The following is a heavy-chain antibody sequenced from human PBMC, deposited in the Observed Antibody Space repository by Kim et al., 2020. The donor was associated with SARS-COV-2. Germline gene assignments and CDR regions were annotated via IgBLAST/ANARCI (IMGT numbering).Heavy chain of an antibody. Sequence: ASVKVSCKASGYTFTGYYMHWVRQAPGQGLEWMGWINPNSGGTNYAQKFQGRVTMTRDTSISTAYMELSRLRSDDTAVYYCARDFVPYSSGYSPWGQGTLVTVSS. CDR2: INPNSGGT. V-gene: IGHV1-2*02. CDR3: ARDFVPYSSGYSP. CDR1: GYTFTGYY. D-gene: IGHD3-22*01. J-gene: IGHJ5*02.